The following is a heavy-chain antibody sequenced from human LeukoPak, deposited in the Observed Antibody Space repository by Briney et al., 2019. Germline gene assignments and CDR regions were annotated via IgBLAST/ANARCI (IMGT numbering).Heavy chain of an antibody. CDR2: IYYSGST. V-gene: IGHV4-59*01. Sequence: SETLSLTCTVSGGSISSYYWSWIRQPPGKGLEWIGYIYYSGSTNYNPSLKSRVTISVDTSKNQFSLKLSSVTAADTAVYYCARDDYTGNFFYWGQGTLITVSS. CDR3: ARDDYTGNFFY. J-gene: IGHJ4*02. CDR1: GGSISSYY. D-gene: IGHD1-26*01.